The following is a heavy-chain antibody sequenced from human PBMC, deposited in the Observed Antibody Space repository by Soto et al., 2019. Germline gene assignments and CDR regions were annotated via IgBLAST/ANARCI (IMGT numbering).Heavy chain of an antibody. CDR2: ISDDGSDK. CDR3: AKDQTPACDI. V-gene: IGHV3-30*18. Sequence: QVHLVESGGGVVQPGRSLRLSCAVSGFTFNIYGMYWVRQTPGKGPEWVAVISDDGSDKYYADSVKGRFTISRDNSKNTLYLQMHSLRVEDTAIYYCAKDQTPACDIWGQGKMVTVSS. CDR1: GFTFNIYG. J-gene: IGHJ3*02.